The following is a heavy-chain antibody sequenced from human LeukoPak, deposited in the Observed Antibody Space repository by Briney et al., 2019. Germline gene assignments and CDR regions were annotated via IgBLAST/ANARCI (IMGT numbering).Heavy chain of an antibody. CDR3: GKDLGDYVSVLDY. CDR2: ISGSGGST. Sequence: GGSLRLSCVASGFTFRTYAMTWVRQAPGKGLEWVSAISGSGGSTFCAGSVEGRFTISRDNSKNTLYLQMNSLRAEDTAVYYCGKDLGDYVSVLDYWGQGTLVTVSS. CDR1: GFTFRTYA. D-gene: IGHD3-16*01. V-gene: IGHV3-23*01. J-gene: IGHJ4*02.